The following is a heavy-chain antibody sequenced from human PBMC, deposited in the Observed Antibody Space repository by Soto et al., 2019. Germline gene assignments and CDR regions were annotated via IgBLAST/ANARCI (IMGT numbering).Heavy chain of an antibody. D-gene: IGHD1-1*01. V-gene: IGHV4-31*03. J-gene: IGHJ6*02. CDR2: INHGGSL. CDR1: GGSMTSGDQY. CDR3: ARELPKRQGRNMDV. Sequence: QVQLQESGPGLVKPSQTLSLTCTVTGGSMTSGDQYWTWIRHRPGEGLEWFGYINHGGSLYYNPSLKSRVSMSVDTSKNQFSLNLSSVTAADTAVYYCARELPKRQGRNMDVWGQGTTVTVSS.